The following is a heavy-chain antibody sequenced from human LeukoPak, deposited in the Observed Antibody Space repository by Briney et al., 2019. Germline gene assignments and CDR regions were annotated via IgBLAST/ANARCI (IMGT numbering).Heavy chain of an antibody. V-gene: IGHV3-30*18. CDR1: GFTFSSYG. CDR3: AKDRPYCSSTSCYHDAFDI. Sequence: PGGSLRLSCAASGFTFSSYGMHWVRQAPGKGLEWVAVISYDGSNKYYADSVKGRFTISRDNSKNTLYLQMNSLRAEDTAVYYCAKDRPYCSSTSCYHDAFDIWGQGTMVTVSS. D-gene: IGHD2-2*01. CDR2: ISYDGSNK. J-gene: IGHJ3*02.